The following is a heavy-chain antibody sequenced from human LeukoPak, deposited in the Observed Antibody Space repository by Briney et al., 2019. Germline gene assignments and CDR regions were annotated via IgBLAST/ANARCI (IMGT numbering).Heavy chain of an antibody. J-gene: IGHJ6*03. CDR1: GFTFSSYA. Sequence: GGSLRLSCAASGFTFSSYAMHWVRQAPGKGLEWVAVISYDGSNKYYADSVKGRFTISRDNSKNTLYLQMNSLRAEDTAVYYCAREQRGGLSGSLGGLFASYYTYYYMDVWGRGTTVTVSS. CDR3: AREQRGGLSGSLGGLFASYYTYYYMDV. D-gene: IGHD3-16*01. CDR2: ISYDGSNK. V-gene: IGHV3-30*01.